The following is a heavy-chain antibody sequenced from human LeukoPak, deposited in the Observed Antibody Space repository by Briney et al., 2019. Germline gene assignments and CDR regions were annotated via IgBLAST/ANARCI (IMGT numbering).Heavy chain of an antibody. CDR1: GGTFSSYA. CDR2: IIPIFGTA. J-gene: IGHJ5*02. D-gene: IGHD1-1*01. Sequence: SVKVSCKASGGTFSSYAISWVRQAPGQGLEWMGRIIPIFGTANYAQKFQGRVTITADKSTSTAYMEPSSLRSEDTAVYYCARGEVPPSPNWFDPWGQGTLVTVSS. V-gene: IGHV1-69*06. CDR3: ARGEVPPSPNWFDP.